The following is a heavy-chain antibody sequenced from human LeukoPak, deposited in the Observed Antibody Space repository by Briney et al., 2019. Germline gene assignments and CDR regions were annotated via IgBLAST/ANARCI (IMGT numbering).Heavy chain of an antibody. D-gene: IGHD3-10*01. CDR3: ARPSVDGSGSYPY. CDR1: GYSFTSYW. Sequence: GESLKISCKGSGYSFTSYWISWVRQMPGKGLEWLGIINPGDSDTRYSPSFQGQVTISADKSISTANLQWSSLKASDTAMFYCARPSVDGSGSYPYWGQGTLVTVSS. V-gene: IGHV5-51*01. CDR2: INPGDSDT. J-gene: IGHJ4*02.